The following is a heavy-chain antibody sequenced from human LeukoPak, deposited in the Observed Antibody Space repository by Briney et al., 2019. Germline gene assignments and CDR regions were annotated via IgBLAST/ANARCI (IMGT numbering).Heavy chain of an antibody. V-gene: IGHV1-46*01. J-gene: IGHJ4*02. Sequence: ASVKVSCKASGYTFTSYYMHWVRQAPGQGLEWMGIINPSGGSTSYAQKFQGRVTMTRDTSTSTVYMELSSLRSEDTAVYYCARSRYDFWSGYSMAWALRYWGQGTLVTVSS. CDR2: INPSGGST. CDR3: ARSRYDFWSGYSMAWALRY. D-gene: IGHD3-3*01. CDR1: GYTFTSYY.